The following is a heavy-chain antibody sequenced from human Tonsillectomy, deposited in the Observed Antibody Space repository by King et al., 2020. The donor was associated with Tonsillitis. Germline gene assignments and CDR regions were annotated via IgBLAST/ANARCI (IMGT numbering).Heavy chain of an antibody. CDR1: GFNFSTYD. J-gene: IGHJ6*02. CDR2: IYSGSHNT. V-gene: IGHV3-23*03. Sequence: VQLVESGGGLEQPGGSLRLSCAASGFNFSTYDMSWVRQAPGKGLEWVSVIYSGSHNTHYADSVKGRFTISRDNSKNTLYLQMNSLRAEDTAVYYCVSIGYSSSWYSMDVWGQGTTVTVSS. D-gene: IGHD6-13*01. CDR3: VSIGYSSSWYSMDV.